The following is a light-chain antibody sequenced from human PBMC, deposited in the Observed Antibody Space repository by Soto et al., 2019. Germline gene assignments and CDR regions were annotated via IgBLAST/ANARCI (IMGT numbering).Light chain of an antibody. J-gene: IGKJ1*01. V-gene: IGKV1-6*01. Sequence: IQMTQSPSSLSASVGARVPITCRASQSISSYLNWYQQKPGKAPKLLIYAASSLQSGVPSRFSGSGSGTDFTLTISSLQPEDFATYYCLQDYNYPQTFGQGTKVDIK. CDR2: AAS. CDR3: LQDYNYPQT. CDR1: QSISSY.